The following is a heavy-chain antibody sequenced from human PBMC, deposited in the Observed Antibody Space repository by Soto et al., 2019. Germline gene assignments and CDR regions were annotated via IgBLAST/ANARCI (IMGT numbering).Heavy chain of an antibody. V-gene: IGHV3-23*01. Sequence: EVQLLESGGGLVQPGGSLRISCTASGFTFDNYAMAWVRQAPGKGLEWVAGISGSGDRTNYVDSVKGRFTISRDNSKNRLYLKMKSLRAEDTALYYCAKDYGVRGSMTKLFDSWGQGTLVAVSS. D-gene: IGHD3-10*01. J-gene: IGHJ5*01. CDR2: ISGSGDRT. CDR1: GFTFDNYA. CDR3: AKDYGVRGSMTKLFDS.